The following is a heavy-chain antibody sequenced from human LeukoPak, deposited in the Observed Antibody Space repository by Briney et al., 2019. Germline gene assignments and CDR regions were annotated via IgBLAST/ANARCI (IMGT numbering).Heavy chain of an antibody. Sequence: GGSLRLSCAASGFTFSSYWMSWVRQAPGKGLEWVANIKQDGSEKYYVDSVKGRFTISRDNAKNSLYLQMNSLRAEDTAVYYCARVRLTGCSSSWYHYWGQGTLVTVSS. CDR2: IKQDGSEK. D-gene: IGHD6-13*01. V-gene: IGHV3-7*05. J-gene: IGHJ4*02. CDR3: ARVRLTGCSSSWYHY. CDR1: GFTFSSYW.